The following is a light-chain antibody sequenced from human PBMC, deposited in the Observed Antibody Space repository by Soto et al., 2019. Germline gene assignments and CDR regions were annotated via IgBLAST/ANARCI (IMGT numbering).Light chain of an antibody. J-gene: IGLJ2*01. CDR3: SSYTSSSTLV. V-gene: IGLV2-14*01. CDR1: SSDIGGYNY. CDR2: DVS. Sequence: QSALTQPASVSGSPGQSITISCTGTSSDIGGYNYVSWYQQYPGKAPKLMICDVSNRPSGVSNRFSGSKSGNTASLTISGLQAEDEADYYCSSYTSSSTLVFGGGTKVTVL.